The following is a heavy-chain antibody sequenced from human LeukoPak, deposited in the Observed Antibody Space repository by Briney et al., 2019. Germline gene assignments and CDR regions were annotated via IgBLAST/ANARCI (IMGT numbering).Heavy chain of an antibody. J-gene: IGHJ3*02. CDR2: IYHSGST. CDR3: ERWTAGESFHYAFDI. CDR1: GYSIIQGQY. V-gene: IGHV4-38-2*01. D-gene: IGHD3/OR15-3a*01. Sequence: SETLSLTCVVTGYSIIQGQYCACVRQPPGKGLEWIGSIYHSGSTYYNPSLKSRVTISVDTYKNQFSLKLRFVTAAATALYYCERWTAGESFHYAFDIWGQGTRVTVSS.